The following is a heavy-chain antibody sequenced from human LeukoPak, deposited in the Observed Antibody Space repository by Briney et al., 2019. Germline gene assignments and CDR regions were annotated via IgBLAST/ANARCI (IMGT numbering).Heavy chain of an antibody. J-gene: IGHJ6*02. V-gene: IGHV3-33*01. D-gene: IGHD6-19*01. CDR3: ARSSGAVAGTYYCYYYGMDV. CDR1: GFTFSSYG. Sequence: GRSLRLSCAASGFTFSSYGMHWVRQAPGKGLEWVAVIWYDGSNKYYADSVKGRFTISRDNSKNTLYLQMNSLRAEDTAVYYCARSSGAVAGTYYCYYYGMDVWGQGTTVTVSS. CDR2: IWYDGSNK.